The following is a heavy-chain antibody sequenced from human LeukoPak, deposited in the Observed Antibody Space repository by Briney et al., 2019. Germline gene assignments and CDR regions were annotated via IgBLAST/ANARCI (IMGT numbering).Heavy chain of an antibody. J-gene: IGHJ4*02. V-gene: IGHV3-48*04. CDR1: GFTSGMHR. CDR2: ISSSSSTI. CDR3: YSSGYYVDY. D-gene: IGHD3-22*01. Sequence: GGCLSPSCPAAGFTSGMHRMGWVSPAPGEGLEWVSYISSSSSTIYYADSVKGRFTISRDNAKNSLYLQMNSLRAEDTAVYYCYSSGYYVDYWGQGTLVTVSS.